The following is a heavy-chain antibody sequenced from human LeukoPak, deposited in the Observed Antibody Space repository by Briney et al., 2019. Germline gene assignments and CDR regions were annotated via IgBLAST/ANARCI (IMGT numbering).Heavy chain of an antibody. CDR3: ARGKYCSSTSCWDDAFDI. D-gene: IGHD2-2*01. Sequence: GGSLRLSCAASGFTFSSYSMNWVRQAPGKGLEWVSSISSSSSYIYYADSVKGRFTISRDNSKNTLNLQMNSLRAEDTAVYYCARGKYCSSTSCWDDAFDIWGQGTMVTVSS. CDR1: GFTFSSYS. J-gene: IGHJ3*02. CDR2: ISSSSSYI. V-gene: IGHV3-21*01.